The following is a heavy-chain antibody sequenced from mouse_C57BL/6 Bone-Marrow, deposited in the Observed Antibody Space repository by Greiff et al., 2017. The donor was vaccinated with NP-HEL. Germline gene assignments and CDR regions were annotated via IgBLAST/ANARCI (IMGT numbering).Heavy chain of an antibody. Sequence: EVQGVESGGGLVQPGGSLKLSCAASGFTFSDYYMYWVRQTPEKRLEWVAYISNGGGSTYYPDTVKGRFTISRDNAKNTLYLQMSRLKSEDTAMYYCARQLKYYYAMDYWGQGTSVTVSS. V-gene: IGHV5-12*01. CDR1: GFTFSDYY. CDR3: ARQLKYYYAMDY. J-gene: IGHJ4*01. CDR2: ISNGGGST.